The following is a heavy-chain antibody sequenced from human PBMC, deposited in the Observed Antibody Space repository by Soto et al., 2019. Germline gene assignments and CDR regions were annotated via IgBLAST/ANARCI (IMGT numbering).Heavy chain of an antibody. CDR2: IYYTGTT. CDR1: GGSISTYY. Sequence: SETLSLTCTVSGGSISTYYWSWIRQPPGKGLEWIGHIYYTGTTNYNPSLKSRVTISVDTSKNQFSLKLSSVTAADTAVYYCSREGAYGDTPWGQGTLVTVSS. V-gene: IGHV4-59*01. D-gene: IGHD4-17*01. CDR3: SREGAYGDTP. J-gene: IGHJ5*02.